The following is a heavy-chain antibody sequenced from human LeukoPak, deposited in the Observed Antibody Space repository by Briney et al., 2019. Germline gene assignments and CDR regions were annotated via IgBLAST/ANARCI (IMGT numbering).Heavy chain of an antibody. V-gene: IGHV3-30-3*01. CDR1: GFTFSSYA. J-gene: IGHJ4*02. Sequence: GGSLRLSCAASGFTFSSYAMHWVRQAPGKGLEWVAVISYDGSNKYYADSVKGRFTISRDNSKNTLYLQMNSLRAEDTAVYYCARPYYDSSGYPDYWGQGTLVTVSS. D-gene: IGHD3-22*01. CDR3: ARPYYDSSGYPDY. CDR2: ISYDGSNK.